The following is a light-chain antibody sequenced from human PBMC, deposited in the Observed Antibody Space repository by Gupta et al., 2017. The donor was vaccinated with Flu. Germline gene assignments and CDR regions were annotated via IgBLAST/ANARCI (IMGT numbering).Light chain of an antibody. V-gene: IGKV4-1*01. CDR3: QQYLTTPLT. Sequence: SLGERATINCKSSQSVLSSSNNKNYVAWYQQKPRQPPKLLIYWASSRESGIPDRFRGRGSGTDFSLSISSLQAEDMAVYYCQQYLTTPLTFGGGTNVQI. J-gene: IGKJ4*01. CDR1: QSVLSSSNNKNY. CDR2: WAS.